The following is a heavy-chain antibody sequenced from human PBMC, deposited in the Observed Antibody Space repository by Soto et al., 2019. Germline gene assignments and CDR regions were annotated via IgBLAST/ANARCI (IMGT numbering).Heavy chain of an antibody. CDR1: GFTFSSYA. V-gene: IGHV3-30-3*01. D-gene: IGHD3-10*01. CDR2: ISYDGSNK. CDR3: ARELVRGVMTN. Sequence: QVQLVESGGGVVQPGRSLRLSCAASGFTFSSYAMHWVRQAPGKGLEWVAVISYDGSNKYYADSVKGRFTISRDNSKNSLYLQMSSLKAEDTAVYYCARELVRGVMTNWGQGTLVTVSS. J-gene: IGHJ4*02.